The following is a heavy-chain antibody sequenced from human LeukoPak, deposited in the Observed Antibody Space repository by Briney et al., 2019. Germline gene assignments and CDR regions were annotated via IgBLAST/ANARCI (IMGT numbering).Heavy chain of an antibody. CDR3: AESYHDYSNYFFGMDV. Sequence: GGSLRLSCAASGFNSRTYGLHWVRQAPGKGLDWVATISYDGSSKYFADSVKGRFSISRDNSKNTMNLQMNSLRPDDTAVYYCAESYHDYSNYFFGMDVWGHGTTVTVSS. D-gene: IGHD2-21*01. J-gene: IGHJ6*02. CDR1: GFNSRTYG. V-gene: IGHV3-30*03. CDR2: ISYDGSSK.